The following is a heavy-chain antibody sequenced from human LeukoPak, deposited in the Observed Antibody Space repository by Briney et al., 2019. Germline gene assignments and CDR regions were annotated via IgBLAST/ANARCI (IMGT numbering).Heavy chain of an antibody. CDR2: IYHSGST. D-gene: IGHD1-1*01. CDR3: ARATYDEGVYYFDY. Sequence: SETLSLTCTVSGDSISSNGYYWGWIRQPPGKGLEWIGEIYHSGSTNYNPSLKSRVTISVDKSKNQFSLKLSSVTAADTAVYYCARATYDEGVYYFDYWGQGTLVTVSS. J-gene: IGHJ4*02. V-gene: IGHV4-39*07. CDR1: GDSISSNGYY.